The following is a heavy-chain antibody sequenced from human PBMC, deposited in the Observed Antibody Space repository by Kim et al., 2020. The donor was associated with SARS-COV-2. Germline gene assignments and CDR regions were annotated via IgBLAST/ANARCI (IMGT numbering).Heavy chain of an antibody. D-gene: IGHD5-18*01. Sequence: GGSLRLSCAASGFRFSDHSMNWVRQAPGKGPEWVSYIRSGGGAIFYADSVKGRFTISRDDAKNSVYLQMNGLRHEDTAVYHCVRGVQYSFEFWGQGILVTVSS. J-gene: IGHJ4*02. CDR3: VRGVQYSFEF. CDR1: GFRFSDHS. CDR2: IRSGGGAI. V-gene: IGHV3-48*02.